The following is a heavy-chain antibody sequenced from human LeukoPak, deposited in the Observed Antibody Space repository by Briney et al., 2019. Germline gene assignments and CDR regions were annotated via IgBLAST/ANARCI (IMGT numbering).Heavy chain of an antibody. Sequence: GGSLRLSCAGSGFALKSYSLSWVRQAPGKGLEWVSSISSTSAYIYYADSVKGRFTISRDNSKNTLYLQMNSLRAEDTAVYYCAKGSYFDYWGQGTLVTVSS. CDR2: ISSTSAYI. CDR1: GFALKSYS. V-gene: IGHV3-21*04. J-gene: IGHJ4*02. CDR3: AKGSYFDY.